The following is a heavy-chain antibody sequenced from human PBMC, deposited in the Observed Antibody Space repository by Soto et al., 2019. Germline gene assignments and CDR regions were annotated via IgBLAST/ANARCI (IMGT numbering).Heavy chain of an antibody. CDR2: ISGHTGNT. CDR3: ARYYYGSGSTRSPFFY. V-gene: IGHV1-18*01. J-gene: IGHJ4*02. Sequence: ASVKVSCKASGYSFTNYGISWVRQAPGQGREWMGWISGHTGNTNYAQRIQSRVTMTTDTSTSTAYMELRSLRSDDTAVYYCARYYYGSGSTRSPFFYWGQGTLVTVSS. D-gene: IGHD3-10*01. CDR1: GYSFTNYG.